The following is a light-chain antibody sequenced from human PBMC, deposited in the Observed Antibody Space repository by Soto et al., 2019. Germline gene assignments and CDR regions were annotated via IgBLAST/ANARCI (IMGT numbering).Light chain of an antibody. CDR1: SSDVGGCKF. CDR3: SSCAGSNNPYV. CDR2: EVS. J-gene: IGLJ1*01. V-gene: IGLV2-8*01. Sequence: QSALTQPPSASGSPGQSVTISCTGTSSDVGGCKFVSWYQQYPGKAPKLIIDEVSKRPSGVPDRFSGFKSGNTASLTVSGLRAEDEADYYCSSCAGSNNPYVFGTGTKVTVL.